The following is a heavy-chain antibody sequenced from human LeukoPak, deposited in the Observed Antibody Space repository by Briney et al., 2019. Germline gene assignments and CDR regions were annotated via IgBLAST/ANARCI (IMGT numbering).Heavy chain of an antibody. J-gene: IGHJ4*02. CDR2: INPNTDGT. CDR3: ARHGGAADY. V-gene: IGHV1-2*02. CDR1: GYTFTVYY. Sequence: ASVKVSCKASGYTFTVYYIHWVRQAPGQGLEWMGWINPNTDGTNYAQKFQDRVTMTSDASISTPYMELTRLSSDDTAVYYCARHGGAADYWDEGTLVTVSS. D-gene: IGHD2-15*01.